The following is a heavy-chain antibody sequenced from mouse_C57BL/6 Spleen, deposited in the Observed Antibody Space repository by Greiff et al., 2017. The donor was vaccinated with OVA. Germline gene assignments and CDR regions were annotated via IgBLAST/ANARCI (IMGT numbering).Heavy chain of an antibody. CDR3: ARHGYYGGFAY. V-gene: IGHV1-61*01. CDR1: GYTFTSYW. CDR2: IYPSDSET. Sequence: VQLQQPGAELVRPGSSVKLSCKASGYTFTSYWMDWVKQRPGQGLEWIGNIYPSDSETHYNQKFKDKATLTVDKSSSTAYMQLSSLTSEDSAVYYCARHGYYGGFAYWGQGTLVTVSA. J-gene: IGHJ3*01. D-gene: IGHD2-3*01.